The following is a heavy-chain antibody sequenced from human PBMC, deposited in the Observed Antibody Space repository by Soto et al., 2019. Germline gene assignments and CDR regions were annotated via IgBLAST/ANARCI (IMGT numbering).Heavy chain of an antibody. Sequence: APVKVSCKASGYTFTTYYLHWVRQAPGQGLEWMGIINPSGGSTNYAQRFQGRVTMTSDTSTSTVYMELSSLRADDTAVYYCARVVVPTTATTSNWFDPWGQGTLVTVSS. D-gene: IGHD4-17*01. CDR3: ARVVVPTTATTSNWFDP. CDR2: INPSGGST. CDR1: GYTFTTYY. J-gene: IGHJ5*02. V-gene: IGHV1-46*01.